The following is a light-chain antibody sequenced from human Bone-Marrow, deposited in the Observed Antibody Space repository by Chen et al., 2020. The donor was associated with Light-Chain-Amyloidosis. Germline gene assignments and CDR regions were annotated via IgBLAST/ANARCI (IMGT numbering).Light chain of an antibody. CDR3: ASYAGTSLYV. CDR1: SSYVGGYNY. V-gene: IGLV2-8*01. Sequence: PAMTHPHSVSGCPVQSVTISCTGSSSYVGGYNYVSWYQHHPGKAPKLMIYEVTKRPSGVPDRFSGSKSGNTTSLTVSGLQAEDAADYYCASYAGTSLYVFGSGTKVTVL. J-gene: IGLJ1*01. CDR2: EVT.